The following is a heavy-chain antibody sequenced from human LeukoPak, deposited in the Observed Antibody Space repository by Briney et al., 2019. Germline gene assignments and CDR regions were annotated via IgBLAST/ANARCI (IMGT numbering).Heavy chain of an antibody. J-gene: IGHJ6*02. CDR2: ISDSGGST. Sequence: GGSLRLSCSASGFPFSSYAMHWVRQAPGKGLEYASAISDSGGSTYYADSVKGRFTISRDNSKNTLYLQMSSLRAEATAVYFCVRGYSFGPYGMDVWGQGTTVTVSS. CDR1: GFPFSSYA. CDR3: VRGYSFGPYGMDV. D-gene: IGHD2-15*01. V-gene: IGHV3-64D*09.